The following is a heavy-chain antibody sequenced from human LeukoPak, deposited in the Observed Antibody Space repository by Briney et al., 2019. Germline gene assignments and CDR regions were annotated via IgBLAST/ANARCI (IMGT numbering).Heavy chain of an antibody. V-gene: IGHV4-4*07. Sequence: SETLSLTCTVSGGSISSYYWSWIRQPAGKGLEWIGRIYTSGSTNYNPSLKSRVTVSVDTSKNQFSLKLSSVTAADTAVYYCASEHLGYCSSTSCLTDAFDIWGQGTMVTVSS. CDR2: IYTSGST. CDR1: GGSISSYY. CDR3: ASEHLGYCSSTSCLTDAFDI. J-gene: IGHJ3*02. D-gene: IGHD2-2*01.